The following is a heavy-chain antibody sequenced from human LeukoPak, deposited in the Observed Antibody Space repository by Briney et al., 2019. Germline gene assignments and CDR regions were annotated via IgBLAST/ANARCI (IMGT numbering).Heavy chain of an antibody. CDR2: IIPIFGTA. D-gene: IGHD5-12*01. CDR3: ARRGYGQYYFDY. Sequence: ASVKVSCKASGGTFSSYAISWVRQAPGQGLEWMGGIIPIFGTANYAQKFQGRVTITADESTSTAHMELSSLRSEDTAVYYCARRGYGQYYFDYWGQGTLVTVSS. J-gene: IGHJ4*02. V-gene: IGHV1-69*13. CDR1: GGTFSSYA.